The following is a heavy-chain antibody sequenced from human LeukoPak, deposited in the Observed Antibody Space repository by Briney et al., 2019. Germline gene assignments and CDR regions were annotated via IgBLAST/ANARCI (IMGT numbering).Heavy chain of an antibody. CDR2: INPNSGGT. J-gene: IGHJ4*02. D-gene: IGHD5-12*01. V-gene: IGHV1-2*02. CDR3: ASPWPYSGYAYYFDY. Sequence: GASVKVSCKASGYTFTGYYMHWVRQAPGQGLEWMGWINPNSGGTDYAQSFQGRVTMTSDTSISTAYMELSRLRSDDTAVYYCASPWPYSGYAYYFDYWGQGTLVTVSS. CDR1: GYTFTGYY.